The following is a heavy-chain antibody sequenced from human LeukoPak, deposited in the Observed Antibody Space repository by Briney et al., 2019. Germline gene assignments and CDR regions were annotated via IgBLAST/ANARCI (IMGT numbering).Heavy chain of an antibody. Sequence: GGSLRLSCAASGFTFSSYDMNWVRQAPGKGLEWVSYIGSSGNTIYHADSVKGRFTISRDNARDSLYLQINSLRAEDSAVYYCARVSSYCSGLGTSGYYYYMDVWGKGTTVTVSS. CDR3: ARVSSYCSGLGTSGYYYYMDV. V-gene: IGHV3-48*03. CDR2: IGSSGNTI. CDR1: GFTFSSYD. D-gene: IGHD3-10*01. J-gene: IGHJ6*03.